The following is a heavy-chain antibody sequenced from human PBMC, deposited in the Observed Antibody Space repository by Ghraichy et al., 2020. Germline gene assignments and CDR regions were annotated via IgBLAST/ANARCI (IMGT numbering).Heavy chain of an antibody. J-gene: IGHJ4*02. CDR3: ARDVFGRDDF. V-gene: IGHV3-74*01. D-gene: IGHD3-3*01. CDR2: INVDGAIT. Sequence: GGSLRLSCAASGFTFSGYWMHWVRQVPGKGLVWVSRINVDGAITDYADSVKGRFTVSRDHAKNTLYLQMNSLRTDDTAMYYCARDVFGRDDFWGQGTLVTVSS. CDR1: GFTFSGYW.